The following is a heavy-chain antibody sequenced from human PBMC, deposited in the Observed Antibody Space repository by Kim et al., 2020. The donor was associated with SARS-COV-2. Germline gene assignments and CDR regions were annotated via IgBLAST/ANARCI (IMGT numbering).Heavy chain of an antibody. J-gene: IGHJ2*01. CDR2: ISPGGDNI. Sequence: GGSLRLSCAASGFTFSDSYMSWIRQAPGKGLEWVSYISPGGDNIHYADSVKGRFTISRDNAKNSLFLQMDSLRAEDTAVYYCTRETQWYFDLWGRGTLVTVSS. CDR1: GFTFSDSY. V-gene: IGHV3-11*04. CDR3: TRETQWYFDL.